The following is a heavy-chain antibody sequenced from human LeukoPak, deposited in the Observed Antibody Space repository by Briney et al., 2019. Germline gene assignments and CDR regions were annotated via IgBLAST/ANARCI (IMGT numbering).Heavy chain of an antibody. Sequence: PGGSLRLSCAASGFTFSSYAMSWVRQAPGKGLQWVSTITGTTHYADSVRGRFTISRDNSKNILYLQMNSLSTEDTAIYYCARDLADIVVVPAAIGALYGMDVWGQGTTVTVSS. D-gene: IGHD2-2*01. V-gene: IGHV3-23*01. CDR2: ITGTT. CDR1: GFTFSSYA. J-gene: IGHJ6*02. CDR3: ARDLADIVVVPAAIGALYGMDV.